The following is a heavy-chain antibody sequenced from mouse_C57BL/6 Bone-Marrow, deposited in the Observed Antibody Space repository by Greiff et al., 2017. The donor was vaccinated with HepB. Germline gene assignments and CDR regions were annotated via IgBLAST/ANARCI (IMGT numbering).Heavy chain of an antibody. CDR2: INPNNGGT. CDR3: ARRTYYGHYYAMDY. D-gene: IGHD2-10*01. V-gene: IGHV1-18*01. CDR1: GYTFTDYN. J-gene: IGHJ4*01. Sequence: VQLQQSGPELVKPGASVKIPCKASGYTFTDYNMDWVKQSHGKSLEWIGDINPNNGGTIYNQKFKGKATLTVDKSSSTAYMELRSLTSEDTAVYYCARRTYYGHYYAMDYWGQGTSVTVSS.